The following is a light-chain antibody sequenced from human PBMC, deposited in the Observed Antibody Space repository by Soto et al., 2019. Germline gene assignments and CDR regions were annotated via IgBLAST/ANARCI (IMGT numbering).Light chain of an antibody. Sequence: ESVLPQTPAPPSLSAGVGATISFTSRPSLSSSQLAWYQQNTGQHPRLLIYGTSTRATGIPARFSGSGSGTEFTLTISSLQSEEFAAYDCKQYSKWTITVGQGTRREIK. CDR3: KQYSKWTIT. J-gene: IGKJ5*01. CDR1: PSLSSS. CDR2: GTS. V-gene: IGKV3-15*01.